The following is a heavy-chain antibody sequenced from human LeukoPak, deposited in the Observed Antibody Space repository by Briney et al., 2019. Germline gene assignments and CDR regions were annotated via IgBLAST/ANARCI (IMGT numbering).Heavy chain of an antibody. Sequence: GGSLRLSCAASGFTFSSYAMNWVRQAPGQGLELVSSISSSSSYIYYADSVKGRFTISRDNAKNSLYLQMNSLRAEDTAVYYCARGWSNRVVIIRGWFDPWGQGTLVTVSS. V-gene: IGHV3-21*01. D-gene: IGHD4-23*01. CDR1: GFTFSSYA. J-gene: IGHJ5*02. CDR2: ISSSSSYI. CDR3: ARGWSNRVVIIRGWFDP.